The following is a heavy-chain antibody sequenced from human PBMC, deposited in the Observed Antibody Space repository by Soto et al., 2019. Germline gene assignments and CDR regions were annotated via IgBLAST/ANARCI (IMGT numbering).Heavy chain of an antibody. D-gene: IGHD3-3*01. CDR1: GFTFSSYG. Sequence: QVQLVESGGGVVQPGRSLRLSCAASGFTFSSYGMHWVRQAPGKGLEWVAVISYDGSNKYYADSVKGRFTISRDNSKNTLYLQMNSLRAEDTAVYYCAKGTILEWHADYYYYYGMDVWGQGTTVTVSS. CDR3: AKGTILEWHADYYYYYGMDV. V-gene: IGHV3-30*18. J-gene: IGHJ6*02. CDR2: ISYDGSNK.